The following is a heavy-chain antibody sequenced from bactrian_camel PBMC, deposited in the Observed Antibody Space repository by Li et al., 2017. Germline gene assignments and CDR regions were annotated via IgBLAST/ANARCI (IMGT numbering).Heavy chain of an antibody. D-gene: IGHD4*01. CDR2: LEKDGNE. J-gene: IGHJ4*01. CDR1: GYTDNTVC. V-gene: IGHV3S6*01. Sequence: HVQLVESGGGAVQPGGSLRLSCVVSGYTDNTVCMAWFRQAPGKYREGLAHLEKDGNEAYADSVKGRFTIAKDNAKNALYLQMNMLHLDDTAKYFCAAHVSTIPCIAPLVESAYELWGHGTQVTVS. CDR3: AAHVSTIPCIAPLVESAYEL.